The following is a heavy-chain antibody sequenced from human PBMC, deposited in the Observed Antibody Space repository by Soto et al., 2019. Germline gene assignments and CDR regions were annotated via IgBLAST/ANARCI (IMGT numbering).Heavy chain of an antibody. V-gene: IGHV1-18*01. D-gene: IGHD3-10*01. J-gene: IGHJ6*02. CDR3: ASGRGWVWFGESDQRYYYGMDV. Sequence: QVQLVQSGAEVKKPGASVKVSCKASGYTFTSYGISWVRQAPGQGLEWMGWISAYNGNTNYAQKLQGRVTMTTDTSTSTAYMELRSLRSDDTAVYYCASGRGWVWFGESDQRYYYGMDVWGQGTTVTVSS. CDR2: ISAYNGNT. CDR1: GYTFTSYG.